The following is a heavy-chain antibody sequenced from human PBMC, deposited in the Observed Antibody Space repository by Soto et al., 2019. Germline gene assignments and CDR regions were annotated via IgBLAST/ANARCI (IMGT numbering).Heavy chain of an antibody. CDR1: GGSISSSSYY. Sequence: SETLSLTCTVSGGSISSSSYYWGWIRQPPGKGLEWIGSIYYSGSTYYNPSLKSRVTISVDTSKNQFSLKLSSVTAADTAVYYCAKLMNYDILTGYYPYGMDVWGQGTTVT. V-gene: IGHV4-39*01. J-gene: IGHJ6*02. CDR2: IYYSGST. D-gene: IGHD3-9*01. CDR3: AKLMNYDILTGYYPYGMDV.